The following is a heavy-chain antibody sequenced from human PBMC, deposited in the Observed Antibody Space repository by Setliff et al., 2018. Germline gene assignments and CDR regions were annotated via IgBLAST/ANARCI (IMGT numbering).Heavy chain of an antibody. CDR1: GFAFASHN. CDR2: ISSANNYL. V-gene: IGHV3-21*04. J-gene: IGHJ4*02. Sequence: SCAASGFAFASHNMLWVRQAPGKGLEWVAAISSANNYLVYADSVKGRFTISRDNSKNALYLQMNSLRAEDTAIYYCANHNPARWAVTGTPLDYWGQGTLVTVSS. CDR3: ANHNPARWAVTGTPLDY. D-gene: IGHD6-19*01.